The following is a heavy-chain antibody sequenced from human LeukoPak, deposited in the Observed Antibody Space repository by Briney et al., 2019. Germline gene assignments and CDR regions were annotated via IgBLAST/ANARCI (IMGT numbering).Heavy chain of an antibody. CDR1: SDSISSSY. D-gene: IGHD6-6*01. J-gene: IGHJ6*02. CDR3: ARLRPLQQVGGCYYHSMDV. Sequence: SETLSLTCTVSSDSISSSYWSWIRQPPGKGLEWIGYIHYTGSTNYNPSLKSRVTISIDTSKNQFSLRLNSMTAADTAVYYCARLRPLQQVGGCYYHSMDVWGQGTTVTVSS. V-gene: IGHV4-59*12. CDR2: IHYTGST.